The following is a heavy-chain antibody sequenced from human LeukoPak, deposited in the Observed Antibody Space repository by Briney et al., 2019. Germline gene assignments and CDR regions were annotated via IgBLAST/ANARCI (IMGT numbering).Heavy chain of an antibody. J-gene: IGHJ4*02. CDR1: GFTFSSYG. D-gene: IGHD3-10*01. CDR3: VRDPNSYADSGSYYPFDY. Sequence: GGSLRLSCAASGFTFSSYGMHWVRQAPGKGLEWVAFIRYDGSNKYYADSVKGRFTISRDNANNSSYLQMNSLRVEDTAVYYCVRDPNSYADSGSYYPFDYWGQGTLVAVSS. V-gene: IGHV3-30*02. CDR2: IRYDGSNK.